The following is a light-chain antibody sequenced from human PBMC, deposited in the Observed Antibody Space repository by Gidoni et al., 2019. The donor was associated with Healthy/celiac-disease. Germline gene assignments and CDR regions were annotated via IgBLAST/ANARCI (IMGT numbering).Light chain of an antibody. CDR1: QDISNY. Sequence: DIPMTQSPSSLSASVGDRVTITCQASQDISNYLNWYQQKPGKAPKLLIYDASNLETGVPSRFSGSGSGTDFTFTISSLQPEDIATYYCQQYDNLHREFGQGTKVEIK. CDR2: DAS. J-gene: IGKJ1*01. V-gene: IGKV1-33*01. CDR3: QQYDNLHRE.